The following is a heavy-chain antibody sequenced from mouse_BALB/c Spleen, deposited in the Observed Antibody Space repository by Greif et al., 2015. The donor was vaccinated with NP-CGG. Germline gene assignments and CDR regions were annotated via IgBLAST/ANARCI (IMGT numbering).Heavy chain of an antibody. CDR2: INPSTGYT. V-gene: IGHV1-7*01. CDR3: ARYYYAMDY. CDR1: GYTFTSYW. Sequence: QVQLQQSGAELAKPGPSVKMSCKASGYTFTSYWMHWVKQRPGQGLEWIGYINPSTGYTEYNQKFKDKATLTADKSSSTDYMQLSSLTSEDSAVYYCARYYYAMDYWGQGTSVTVSS. J-gene: IGHJ4*01.